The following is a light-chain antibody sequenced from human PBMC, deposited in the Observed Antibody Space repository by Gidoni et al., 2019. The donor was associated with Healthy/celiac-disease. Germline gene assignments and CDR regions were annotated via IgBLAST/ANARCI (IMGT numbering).Light chain of an antibody. CDR2: DVS. Sequence: QSALPHPAAVSGFPGQSITISCTGTSRHVGGYNYVSWYQQHPGKAPKLMIYDVSTRHAGVSNRFSGSKSGNTASLTISRLQAEDEADYYCSSYTSSSTTYVVFGGGTKLTVL. CDR3: SSYTSSSTTYVV. V-gene: IGLV2-14*01. J-gene: IGLJ2*01. CDR1: SRHVGGYNY.